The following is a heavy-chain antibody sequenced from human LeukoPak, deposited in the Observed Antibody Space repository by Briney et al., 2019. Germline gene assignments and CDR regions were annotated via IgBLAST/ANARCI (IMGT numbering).Heavy chain of an antibody. J-gene: IGHJ3*02. Sequence: GGSLRLSCAASGFTFSDYYMSWVRQAPGKGLEWVSVIYSGGSTYYADSVKGRFTISRDNSKNTLYLQMNSLRAEDTAVYYCARQTYYYDSSGYYPFPDAFDIWGQGTMVTVSS. D-gene: IGHD3-22*01. CDR2: IYSGGST. CDR3: ARQTYYYDSSGYYPFPDAFDI. CDR1: GFTFSDYY. V-gene: IGHV3-66*04.